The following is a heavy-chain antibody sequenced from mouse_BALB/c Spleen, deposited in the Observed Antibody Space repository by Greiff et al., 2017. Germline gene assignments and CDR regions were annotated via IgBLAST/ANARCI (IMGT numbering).Heavy chain of an antibody. D-gene: IGHD1-1*01. CDR2: INPSNGRT. J-gene: IGHJ4*01. CDR1: GYTFTSYW. CDR3: ARRAITTVVATPYAMDY. Sequence: VQLQQPGAELVKPGASVKLSCKASGYTFTSYWMHWVKQRPGQGLEWIGEINPSNGRTNYNEKFKSKATLTVDKSSSTAYMQLSSLTSEDSAVYYCARRAITTVVATPYAMDYWGQGTSVTVSS. V-gene: IGHV1S81*02.